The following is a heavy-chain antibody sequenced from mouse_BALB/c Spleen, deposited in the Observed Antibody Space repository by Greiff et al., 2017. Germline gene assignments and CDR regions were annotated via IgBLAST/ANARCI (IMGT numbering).Heavy chain of an antibody. CDR3: ARDNYRYDEAWFAY. CDR1: GYTFTSYW. D-gene: IGHD2-14*01. J-gene: IGHJ3*01. V-gene: IGHV1S127*01. Sequence: VQLQQSGPELVRPGASVKMSCKASGYTFTSYWMHWVKQRPGQGLERIGMIDPSNSETRLNQKFKDKATLNVDKSSNTAYMQLSSLTSEDSAVYYCARDNYRYDEAWFAYWGQGTLVTVSA. CDR2: IDPSNSET.